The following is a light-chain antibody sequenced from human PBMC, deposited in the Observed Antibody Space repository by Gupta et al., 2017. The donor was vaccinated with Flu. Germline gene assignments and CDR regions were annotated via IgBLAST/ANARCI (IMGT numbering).Light chain of an antibody. V-gene: IGLV3-1*01. CDR1: KLGNKY. CDR3: QAWDSSNAI. Sequence: SYQLTQPPSVSVSPGQTASITCSGDKLGNKYASWYQQKPGRSPGLVIYQDKKRPSGIPERFSGSNSGNTATLTISGTQAMDEADYYCQAWDSSNAIFGGGTKLTVL. J-gene: IGLJ2*01. CDR2: QDK.